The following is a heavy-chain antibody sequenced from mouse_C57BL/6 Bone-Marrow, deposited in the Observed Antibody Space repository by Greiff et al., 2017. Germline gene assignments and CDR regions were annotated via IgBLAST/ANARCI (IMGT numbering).Heavy chain of an antibody. Sequence: QVQLQQPGAELVKPGASVKMSCKASGYTFTSYWITWVKQRPGQGLEWIGDIYPGSGSTNYNEKFKSKATLTVDTSSSTAYMQLSSLTSEDSAVYCCARSYYGSSDAMDYWGQGTSVTVSS. J-gene: IGHJ4*01. V-gene: IGHV1-55*01. CDR2: IYPGSGST. D-gene: IGHD1-1*01. CDR3: ARSYYGSSDAMDY. CDR1: GYTFTSYW.